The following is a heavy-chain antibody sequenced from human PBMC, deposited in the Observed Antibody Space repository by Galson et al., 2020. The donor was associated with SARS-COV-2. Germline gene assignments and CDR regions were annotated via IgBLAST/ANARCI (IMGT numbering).Heavy chain of an antibody. D-gene: IGHD3-22*01. Sequence: GGSLRLSCAASGFTFSSYAMSWVRQAPGKGLEWVSAISGSGRSTYYADSVKGRFTISRDNSKNTLYLQMNSLRAEDTAVYYCAKDYDSSGYYGGDAFDIWGQGTMVTVSS. J-gene: IGHJ3*02. V-gene: IGHV3-23*01. CDR3: AKDYDSSGYYGGDAFDI. CDR1: GFTFSSYA. CDR2: ISGSGRST.